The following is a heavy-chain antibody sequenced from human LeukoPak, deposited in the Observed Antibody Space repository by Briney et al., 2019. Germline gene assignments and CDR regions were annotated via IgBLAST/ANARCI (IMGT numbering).Heavy chain of an antibody. V-gene: IGHV3-74*01. CDR1: GFTFSSYW. CDR2: INSDGSST. J-gene: IGHJ4*02. D-gene: IGHD6-19*01. Sequence: GGSLRLSCAASGFTFSSYWMHWVRQAPGKGLVWVSRINSDGSSTSYADSVKGRFTISRDNAKNTLYLQMNSLRAEDTAVYYCARVSGWDRDCLDYWGQGTLVTASS. CDR3: ARVSGWDRDCLDY.